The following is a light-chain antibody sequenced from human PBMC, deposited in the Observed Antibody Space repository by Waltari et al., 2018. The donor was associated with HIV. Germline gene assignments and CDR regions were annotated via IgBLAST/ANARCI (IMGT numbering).Light chain of an antibody. V-gene: IGLV2-14*01. J-gene: IGLJ3*02. CDR2: EVS. CDR3: SSYTTRSTPDPNWV. Sequence: QSALTQPASVSGSPGPSITISCPGTSSDVGGYNYVSWYQQHPGKAPKLMIFEVSNRPSGVSNRFSGSKSVNTASLTISGLQAEDEADYYCSSYTTRSTPDPNWVFGGGTKLTVL. CDR1: SSDVGGYNY.